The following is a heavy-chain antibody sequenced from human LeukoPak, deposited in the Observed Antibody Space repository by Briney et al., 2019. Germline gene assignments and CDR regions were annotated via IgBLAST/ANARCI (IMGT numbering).Heavy chain of an antibody. CDR3: ARDPLDCSGGSCSDY. CDR1: GGTFSSYA. J-gene: IGHJ4*02. V-gene: IGHV1-69*05. CDR2: IIPIFGTA. Sequence: ASVKVSCKASGGTFSSYAISWVRQAPGQGLEWMGRIIPIFGTANYAQKFQGRVTITTDESTSTAYMELSSLRSEDTAVYYCARDPLDCSGGSCSDYRGQGTLVTVSS. D-gene: IGHD2-15*01.